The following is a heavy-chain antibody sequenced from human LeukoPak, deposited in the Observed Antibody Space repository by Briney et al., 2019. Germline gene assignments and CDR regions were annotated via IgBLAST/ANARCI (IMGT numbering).Heavy chain of an antibody. CDR2: TNSDGSST. V-gene: IGHV3-74*01. CDR3: AKDMSGGDCPDY. D-gene: IGHD2-21*02. Sequence: GGSLRLSCAASGFTLSSYWMHWVRQAPGMGLVWVSRTNSDGSSTSYADSVKGRFTISRGNAKNTLYLQMNSLRAEDTAVYYCAKDMSGGDCPDYWGQGTLVTVSS. CDR1: GFTLSSYW. J-gene: IGHJ4*02.